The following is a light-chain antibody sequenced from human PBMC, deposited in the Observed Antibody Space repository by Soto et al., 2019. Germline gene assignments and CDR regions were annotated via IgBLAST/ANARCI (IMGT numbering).Light chain of an antibody. CDR1: QSVLYSSNNKNY. V-gene: IGKV4-1*01. CDR3: QRYYSTPPT. CDR2: WAS. Sequence: DIGMTQSPDSLAVSLGERATINCKSSQSVLYSSNNKNYLAWYQQKPGQPPKLLIYWASTRESGVPDRFSGSGSGTDVALTISSLQAEDVAVYYCQRYYSTPPTFGGVTKVEI. J-gene: IGKJ4*01.